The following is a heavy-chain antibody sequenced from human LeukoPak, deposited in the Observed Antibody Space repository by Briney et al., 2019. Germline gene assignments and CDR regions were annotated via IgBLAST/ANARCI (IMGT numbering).Heavy chain of an antibody. J-gene: IGHJ4*02. CDR3: ARAYRGNTVGDH. CDR2: IIPKSGLV. V-gene: IGHV1-2*02. D-gene: IGHD4-23*01. CDR1: GYTFTGHY. Sequence: APVKVSCKASGYTFTGHYIHWVRQAPGQGLEWMGWIIPKSGLVERAQKFQARVTMTRDTSISTAYMELGGLTSDDTAVYFCARAYRGNTVGDHWGQGTPVTVSS.